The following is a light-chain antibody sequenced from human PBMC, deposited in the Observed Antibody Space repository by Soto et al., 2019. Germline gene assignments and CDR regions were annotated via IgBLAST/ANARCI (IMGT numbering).Light chain of an antibody. CDR2: DVS. CDR3: SSYTTSNTRQIV. V-gene: IGLV2-14*01. CDR1: SSEVIGYNY. Sequence: QSVLTQPASVSGSPGQSITISCTGTSSEVIGYNYVSWYQQHPGKAPKFMIYDVSNRPSGVSNLFSGSKSGNTASLTISGLQAKDEADYYCSSYTTSNTRQIVFGTGTKVTVL. J-gene: IGLJ1*01.